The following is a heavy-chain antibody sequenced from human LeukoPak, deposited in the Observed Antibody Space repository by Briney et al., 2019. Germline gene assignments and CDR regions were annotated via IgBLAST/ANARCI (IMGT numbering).Heavy chain of an antibody. CDR2: INHSGST. J-gene: IGHJ4*02. D-gene: IGHD5-18*01. CDR3: ATVWYNYSYGKKFDY. Sequence: PSETLSLTCTVSGGSISSSSYYWGWIRQPPGKGLEWIGEINHSGSTNYNPSLKSRVTISVDTSKNQFSLKLSSVTAADTAVYYCATVWYNYSYGKKFDYWGQGTLVTVSS. CDR1: GGSISSSSYY. V-gene: IGHV4-39*07.